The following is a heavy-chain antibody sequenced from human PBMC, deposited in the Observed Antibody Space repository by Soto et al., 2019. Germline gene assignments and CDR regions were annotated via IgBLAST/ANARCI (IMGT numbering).Heavy chain of an antibody. CDR2: IYYSGST. J-gene: IGHJ4*02. V-gene: IGHV4-59*01. CDR1: GGSISSYY. CDR3: ARVGRYDYIWGSYRPGFVDY. Sequence: PSETLSLTCTVSGGSISSYYWSWIRQPPGKGLEWIGYIYYSGSTNYNPSLKSRVTISVDTSKNQFSLKLSSVTAADTAVYYCARVGRYDYIWGSYRPGFVDYWGQGTLVTVSS. D-gene: IGHD3-16*02.